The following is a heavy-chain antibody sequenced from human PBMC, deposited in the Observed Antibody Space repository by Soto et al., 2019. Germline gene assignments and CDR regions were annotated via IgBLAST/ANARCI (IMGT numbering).Heavy chain of an antibody. CDR3: ARDHLGAAGLMWFHP. CDR1: GFTFSSYA. J-gene: IGHJ5*02. CDR2: ISYDGSNK. D-gene: IGHD6-13*01. Sequence: PGGSLRLSCAASGFTFSSYAMHWVRQAPGKGLEWVAVISYDGSNKYYADSVKGRFTISRDNSKNTLYLQMNSLRAEDTAVYYCARDHLGAAGLMWFHPWGQAPLVTVSS. V-gene: IGHV3-30-3*01.